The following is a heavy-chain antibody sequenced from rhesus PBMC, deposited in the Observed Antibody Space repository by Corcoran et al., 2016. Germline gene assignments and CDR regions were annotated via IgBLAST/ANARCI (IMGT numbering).Heavy chain of an antibody. CDR1: GGSISSSY. D-gene: IGHD6-31*01. Sequence: QLQLQESGPGLVKPSEPLSVTCAVSGGSISSSYWSWIRQAPGKGLEWIGYIYGSGSSTNSNPSLKSRVTLSVDTSKNQLSLKLSSVTAADTAVYYCASEGYSSGLDLWGQGVLVTVSA. J-gene: IGHJ4*01. CDR3: ASEGYSSGLDL. CDR2: IYGSGSST. V-gene: IGHV4-169*02.